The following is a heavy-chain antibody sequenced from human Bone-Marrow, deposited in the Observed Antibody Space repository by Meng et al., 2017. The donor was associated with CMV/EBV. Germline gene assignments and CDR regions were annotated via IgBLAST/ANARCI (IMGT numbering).Heavy chain of an antibody. CDR3: AKESYCSSTSCYEAPTFDY. CDR2: IIPILGIA. J-gene: IGHJ4*02. Sequence: SVKVSCKASGGTFSSYAISWVRQAPGQGLEWMGGIIPILGIANYAQKFQGRVTITADKSTSTAYMELSSLRSEDTAVYYCAKESYCSSTSCYEAPTFDYWGQGTLVTVSS. CDR1: GGTFSSYA. D-gene: IGHD2-2*01. V-gene: IGHV1-69*10.